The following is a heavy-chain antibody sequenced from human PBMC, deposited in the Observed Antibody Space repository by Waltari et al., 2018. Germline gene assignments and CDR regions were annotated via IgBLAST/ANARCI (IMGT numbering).Heavy chain of an antibody. V-gene: IGHV4-39*07. CDR1: GGSISSSSYY. CDR2: IYYSGCA. CDR3: ARDKYYGSGSPLDC. D-gene: IGHD3-10*01. J-gene: IGHJ4*02. Sequence: QLQLQESGPGLVKPSETLSLTCTVSGGSISSSSYYWGWIRQPPGKGLEWIGSIYYSGCAYYNPSLKSRVTISVDTSKNQFSLKLSSVTAADTAVYYCARDKYYGSGSPLDCWGQGTLVTVSS.